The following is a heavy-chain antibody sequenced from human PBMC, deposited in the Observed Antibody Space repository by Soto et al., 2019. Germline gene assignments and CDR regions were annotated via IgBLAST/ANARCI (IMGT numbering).Heavy chain of an antibody. CDR3: AKEVIAALIYYYYYGMDV. CDR1: GFTFSSYA. J-gene: IGHJ6*02. V-gene: IGHV3-23*01. Sequence: EVQLLESGGGLVQPGGSLRLSCAASGFTFSSYAMNWVRQAPGKGLEWVSAISGSGGSTYYADSVKGRFTISRDNSKNTLYLQMNSLRAEDTAVYYCAKEVIAALIYYYYYGMDVWGQGTTVTVSS. CDR2: ISGSGGST. D-gene: IGHD6-13*01.